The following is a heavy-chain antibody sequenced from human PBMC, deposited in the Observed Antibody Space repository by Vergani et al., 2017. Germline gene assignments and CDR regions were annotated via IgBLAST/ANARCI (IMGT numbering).Heavy chain of an antibody. Sequence: QMQLQESGPGLVKPSETLSLSCTVSGDSISTSSYAWGWIRQPPGKTLEWIGTVFYGGRTSYNPSLKSRVTLSLDTSKKQISLHLTSVTAADTAVYYCASHGAYYYYYMDVWGKGTTVTVSS. CDR2: VFYGGRT. CDR3: ASHGAYYYYYMDV. CDR1: GDSISTSSYA. J-gene: IGHJ6*03. D-gene: IGHD3-16*01. V-gene: IGHV4-39*01.